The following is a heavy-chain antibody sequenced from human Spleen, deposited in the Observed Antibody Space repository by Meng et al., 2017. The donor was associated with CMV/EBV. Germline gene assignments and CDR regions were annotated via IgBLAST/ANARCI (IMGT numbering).Heavy chain of an antibody. D-gene: IGHD3-22*01. J-gene: IGHJ4*02. V-gene: IGHV4-39*07. CDR1: GGSISSSTYY. CDR2: IYYRGST. Sequence: SETLSLTCTVSGGSISSSTYYWGWIRQPPGKGLEWIGSIYYRGSTYYNPSLKSRVTISVDTSKNQFSLKLSSVTAADTAVYYCVRVYYYNTGAYLGVDYWGQGTLVTVS. CDR3: VRVYYYNTGAYLGVDY.